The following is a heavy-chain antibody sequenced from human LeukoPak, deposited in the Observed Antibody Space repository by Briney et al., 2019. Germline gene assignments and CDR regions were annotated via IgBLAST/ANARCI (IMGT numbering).Heavy chain of an antibody. D-gene: IGHD1-7*01. CDR3: ARDYTLTLGTTTYFQH. J-gene: IGHJ1*01. CDR2: INTNSGNP. V-gene: IGHV7-4-1*02. Sequence: ASVKVSCKASGYTITSYNMNWVRQAPGQGLEWMGWINTNSGNPTYAQGFTGRFVFALDTSVSTAYLQISSLKADDTAVYYCARDYTLTLGTTTYFQHWGQGTLVTVSS. CDR1: GYTITSYN.